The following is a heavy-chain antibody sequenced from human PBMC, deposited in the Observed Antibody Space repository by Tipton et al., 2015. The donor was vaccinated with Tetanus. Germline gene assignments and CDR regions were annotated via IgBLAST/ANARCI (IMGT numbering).Heavy chain of an antibody. V-gene: IGHV4-39*01. D-gene: IGHD4-17*01. J-gene: IGHJ3*01. CDR2: ISNSGTS. CDR1: DESISSSSYY. CDR3: ARPSTTVTPRAFDV. Sequence: TLSLTCTVSDESISSSSYYWGWIRHHPGGGLEWIASISNSGTSYNNPSFRSRVTISVDTSKNQFSLKLNSVTAADVAVYYCARPSTTVTPRAFDVWGQGTMVTVSS.